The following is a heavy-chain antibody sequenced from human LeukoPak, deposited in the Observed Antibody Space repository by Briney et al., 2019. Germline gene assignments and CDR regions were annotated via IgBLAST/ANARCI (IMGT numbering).Heavy chain of an antibody. Sequence: GGSLRLSCAASGFSFSSYDMHWVRQATGKGLEWVSAIGTAGDTYYPGSVKGRFTISRENSKNSLYLQMNSLRAGDTAVYYCAGDRDCSSTSCYDEYGMDVWGQGTTVTVSS. J-gene: IGHJ6*02. CDR1: GFSFSSYD. CDR3: AGDRDCSSTSCYDEYGMDV. CDR2: IGTAGDT. V-gene: IGHV3-13*01. D-gene: IGHD2-2*01.